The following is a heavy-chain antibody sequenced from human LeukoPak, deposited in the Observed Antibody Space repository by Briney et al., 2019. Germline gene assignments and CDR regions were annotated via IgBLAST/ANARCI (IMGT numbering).Heavy chain of an antibody. CDR2: IYYSGNT. CDR3: ARASRLLSLAFDY. V-gene: IGHV4-59*12. J-gene: IGHJ4*02. D-gene: IGHD2-21*01. CDR1: GGSISSYF. Sequence: SETLSLTCTVAGGSISSYFWSWIRQTPGKGLEWIGYIYYSGNTKYNPSLKSRVTISVDRSKNQFSLKLSSVTAADTAVYYCARASRLLSLAFDYWGQGTLVTVSS.